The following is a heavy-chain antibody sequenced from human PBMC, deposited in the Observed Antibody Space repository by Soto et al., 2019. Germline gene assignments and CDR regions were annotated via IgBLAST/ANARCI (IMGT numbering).Heavy chain of an antibody. Sequence: QVQLVESGGGVVHPGRSLRLSCAASGFNFSNYGMQWVRQAPGKGLEWGAHIWYDGSNKYYADSVKGRFTISRDHSKNTLYLQMNSLRPDDTAVYYCASGSGATVSWGQGTLVTV. CDR1: GFNFSNYG. D-gene: IGHD3-10*01. J-gene: IGHJ5*02. CDR3: ASGSGATVS. CDR2: IWYDGSNK. V-gene: IGHV3-33*01.